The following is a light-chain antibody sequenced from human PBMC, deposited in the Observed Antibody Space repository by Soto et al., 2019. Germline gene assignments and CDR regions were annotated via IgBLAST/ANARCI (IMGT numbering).Light chain of an antibody. CDR3: TSYTSDSTYV. CDR1: STVVGRYNY. J-gene: IGLJ1*01. Sequence: QSALTQPASVSGSPGQSITISCTGTSTVVGRYNYVSWYQQHPGKAPKLMVYDVSNRPSWVSNRFSGSKSGITASLTIPGLQAEDEADYYCTSYTSDSTYVFGTGTKVTVL. CDR2: DVS. V-gene: IGLV2-14*01.